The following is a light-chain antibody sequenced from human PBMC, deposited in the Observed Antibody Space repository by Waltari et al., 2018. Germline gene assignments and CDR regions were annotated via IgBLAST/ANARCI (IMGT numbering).Light chain of an antibody. J-gene: IGLJ3*02. CDR3: ATWDDRLSGPGV. CDR2: RNN. CDR1: SSNIGSNY. Sequence: QSVLTQPPSASGTPGQGVTISCSGSSSNIGSNYGHWYQQLPGTAPKLLIYRNNQRPSGVPDRFSGSKAGTSASLAVSGLRSEDEADYYFATWDDRLSGPGVFGGGTKLTVL. V-gene: IGLV1-47*01.